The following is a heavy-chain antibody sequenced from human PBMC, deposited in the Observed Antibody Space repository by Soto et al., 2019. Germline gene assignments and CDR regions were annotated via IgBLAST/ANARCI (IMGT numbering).Heavy chain of an antibody. CDR3: ARDRPARASGYPLSPPYNYYGMDV. CDR2: IYYNGST. V-gene: IGHV4-59*01. J-gene: IGHJ6*02. D-gene: IGHD5-12*01. CDR1: GGSISSYC. Sequence: QVQLQESAPGLVKPSETLSLTCTVSGGSISSYCWSWIRQPPGKGMEWIGNIYYNGSTNYNPSLKSRVTSAVDTSKNQFSLKLSSVTAADTAVYYWARDRPARASGYPLSPPYNYYGMDVWGQGTTVTVSS.